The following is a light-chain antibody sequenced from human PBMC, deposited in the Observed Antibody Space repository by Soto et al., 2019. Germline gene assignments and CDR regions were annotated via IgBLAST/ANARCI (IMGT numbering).Light chain of an antibody. V-gene: IGKV1-39*01. J-gene: IGKJ1*01. CDR1: QSISSY. CDR3: QQSYSTRWT. Sequence: IHMTQSASSLSASVGYRVTITCRASQSISSYLNWYQQKPGKAPKLLIYAASSLQSGVPSRFSGSGSGTDFTLTISSLQPEDFATYYCQQSYSTRWTFGQGTK. CDR2: AAS.